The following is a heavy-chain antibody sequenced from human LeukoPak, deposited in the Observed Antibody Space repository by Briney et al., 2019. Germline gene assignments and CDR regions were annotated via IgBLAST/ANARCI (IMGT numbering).Heavy chain of an antibody. D-gene: IGHD6-13*01. Sequence: SETLSLTCTVSGGSISSTSYYWGWIRQPPGKGLEWIGSIYYSGNTYYNPSLKSRVTISVDTSKNQFSLKLTSVTAADTAVYYCASDSSSSDDYWGQGTLVTVSS. J-gene: IGHJ4*02. CDR1: GGSISSTSYY. CDR2: IYYSGNT. CDR3: ASDSSSSDDY. V-gene: IGHV4-39*01.